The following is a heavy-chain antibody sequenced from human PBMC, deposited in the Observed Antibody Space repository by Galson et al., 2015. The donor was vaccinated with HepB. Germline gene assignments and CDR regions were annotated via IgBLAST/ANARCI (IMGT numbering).Heavy chain of an antibody. CDR1: GVTFSGSA. Sequence: SLRLSCAASGVTFSGSAMHWVRQASGKGLEWVGRIRSKANSYATAYAASVKGRFTISRDDSKNTAYLQMNSLKTEDTAVYYCTSPYSGYDSVVTRDYYYGMDVWGQGTTVTVSS. D-gene: IGHD5-12*01. J-gene: IGHJ6*02. CDR2: IRSKANSYAT. CDR3: TSPYSGYDSVVTRDYYYGMDV. V-gene: IGHV3-73*01.